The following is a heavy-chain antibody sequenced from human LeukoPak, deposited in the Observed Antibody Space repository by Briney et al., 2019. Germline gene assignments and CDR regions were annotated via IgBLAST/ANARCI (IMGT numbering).Heavy chain of an antibody. Sequence: GGSLRLPCAASGFTFSSYAMSWVRQAPGKGLEWVSVISGSGGSTYYADSVKGRFTISRDNSKNMLYLQMNSLRAEDTAVYYCAKDRSSGGSCYNYWGQGTLVTVSS. J-gene: IGHJ4*02. CDR2: ISGSGGST. D-gene: IGHD2-15*01. CDR3: AKDRSSGGSCYNY. CDR1: GFTFSSYA. V-gene: IGHV3-23*01.